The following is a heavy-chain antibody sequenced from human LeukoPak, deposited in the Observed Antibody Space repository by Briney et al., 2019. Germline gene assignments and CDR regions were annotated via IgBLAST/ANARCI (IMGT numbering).Heavy chain of an antibody. D-gene: IGHD6-25*01. Sequence: GASVKVSCKASGYTFTGYYMHWVRQAPGQGLEWMGWINPNSGGTNYAQKFQGRVTMTRDTSISTAYMELSRLRSDDTAVYYCASPLEYSSGFYYYYYGMDVWGQGTTVTVSS. CDR1: GYTFTGYY. V-gene: IGHV1-2*02. J-gene: IGHJ6*02. CDR3: ASPLEYSSGFYYYYYGMDV. CDR2: INPNSGGT.